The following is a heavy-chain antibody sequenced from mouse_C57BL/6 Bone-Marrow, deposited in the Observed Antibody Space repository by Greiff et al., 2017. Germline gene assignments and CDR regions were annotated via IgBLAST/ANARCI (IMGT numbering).Heavy chain of an antibody. CDR3: ARDLPITTAYAMDD. CDR1: GYAFSSSW. Sequence: VQLQQSGPELVKPGASVKISCKASGYAFSSSWMNWVKQRPGKGLEWIGRIYPGDGDTNYNGKFKGKATLTADKSSSTAYMQLSSLTSEDSAVYFWARDLPITTAYAMDDWGQGTSVTVSS. J-gene: IGHJ4*01. D-gene: IGHD1-2*01. CDR2: IYPGDGDT. V-gene: IGHV1-82*01.